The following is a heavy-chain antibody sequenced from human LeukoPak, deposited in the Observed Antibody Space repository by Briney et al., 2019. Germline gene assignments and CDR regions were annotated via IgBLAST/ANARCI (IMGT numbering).Heavy chain of an antibody. J-gene: IGHJ4*02. CDR1: GGSISSGGYS. CDR2: IYHSGST. Sequence: SETLSLTCAVSGGSISSGGYSWSWIRQPPGKGLEWIGYIYHSGSTYYNPSLKSRVTISVDRSKNQFSLKLSSVTAADTAVYYCARAPEYYYDSSGYYLTNIYFDYWGQGTLATVSS. V-gene: IGHV4-30-2*01. CDR3: ARAPEYYYDSSGYYLTNIYFDY. D-gene: IGHD3-22*01.